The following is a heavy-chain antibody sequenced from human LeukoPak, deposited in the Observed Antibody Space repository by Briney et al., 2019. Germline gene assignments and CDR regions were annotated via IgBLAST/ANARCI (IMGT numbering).Heavy chain of an antibody. V-gene: IGHV1-2*02. CDR1: GYTFTGYY. Sequence: ASVKVSCKASGYTFTGYYMHWVRQAPGQGLGWMGWINPNSGGTNYAQKFQGRVTMTRDTSISTAYMELSRLRSDDTAVYYCARDYSNDAWFDPWGQGTLVTVSS. D-gene: IGHD4-11*01. CDR3: ARDYSNDAWFDP. CDR2: INPNSGGT. J-gene: IGHJ5*02.